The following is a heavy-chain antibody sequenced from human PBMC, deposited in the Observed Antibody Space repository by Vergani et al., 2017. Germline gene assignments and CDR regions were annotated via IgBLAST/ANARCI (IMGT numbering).Heavy chain of an antibody. J-gene: IGHJ5*02. CDR2: IYYSGRT. V-gene: IGHV4-31*01. D-gene: IGHD3-10*01. CDR1: SLPIRTVGYS. CDR3: ARALLNSPRWFDP. Sequence: QVQLQESGPGLVKPSQPLSLPSPFSSLPIRTVGYSLSSIRQHPGQCLGWIGYIYYSGRTYYNPSLKSLVTISVDTSKNQFSLKLSSVTAPDTAVFYCARALLNSPRWFDPWGQGTLVTVSS.